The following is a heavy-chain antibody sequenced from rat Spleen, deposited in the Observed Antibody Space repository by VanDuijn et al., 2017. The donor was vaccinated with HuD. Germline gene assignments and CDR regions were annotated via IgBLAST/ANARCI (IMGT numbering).Heavy chain of an antibody. V-gene: IGHV2-43*01. CDR3: ARDAGILRY. CDR2: IWTGGST. J-gene: IGHJ2*01. Sequence: QVQLKESGPGLVQPSQTLSLTCTVSGFSLTHYHVSWVRQPPGKGLEWMGLIWTGGSTVYNSLLKSRLTISRDISKSQVFLKMNSLQSEDTATYYCARDAGILRYWGQGVMVTVSS. CDR1: GFSLTHYH. D-gene: IGHD1-6*01.